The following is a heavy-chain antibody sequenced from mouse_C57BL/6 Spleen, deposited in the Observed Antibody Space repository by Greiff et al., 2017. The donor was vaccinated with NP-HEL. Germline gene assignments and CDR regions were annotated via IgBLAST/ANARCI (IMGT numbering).Heavy chain of an antibody. CDR2: IYPGNSDT. J-gene: IGHJ4*01. CDR1: GYTFTSYW. CDR3: TSWNTTVYAMDY. Sequence: VQLKQSGTVLARPGASVKMSCKTSGYTFTSYWMHWVKQRPGQGLEWIGAIYPGNSDTSYNQKFKGKAKLTAVTSASTAYLEMSSLTYEDSAVYYCTSWNTTVYAMDYWGQGTSVTVSS. D-gene: IGHD1-1*01. V-gene: IGHV1-5*01.